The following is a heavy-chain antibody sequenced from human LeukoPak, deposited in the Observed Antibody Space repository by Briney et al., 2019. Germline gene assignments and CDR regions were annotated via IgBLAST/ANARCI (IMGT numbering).Heavy chain of an antibody. J-gene: IGHJ4*02. Sequence: GGSLRLSCAASGFTFDDYAMHWVRQAPGKGLEWVSGISWNSGSIGYADSVKGRFTISRDNAKNSLYLQMNSLRAEDTAVYYCAKDARSISYFDYWGQGTLVTVSS. CDR2: ISWNSGSI. CDR3: AKDARSISYFDY. V-gene: IGHV3-9*01. CDR1: GFTFDDYA. D-gene: IGHD2/OR15-2a*01.